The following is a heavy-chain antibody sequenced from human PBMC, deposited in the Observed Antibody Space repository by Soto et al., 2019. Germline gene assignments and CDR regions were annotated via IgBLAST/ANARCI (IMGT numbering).Heavy chain of an antibody. J-gene: IGHJ6*03. CDR1: GDSVSSNSAA. D-gene: IGHD1-7*01. Sequence: PSQTLSLTCAISGDSVSSNSAAWNWIRQSPSRGLEWLGRTYYRSTRWYNEYAVSVKSRIAVTPDTSKNQFSLHPNSVTPEDTAVYYCAGTTSLQRYYMDVWDTGTTVTVSS. V-gene: IGHV6-1*01. CDR3: AGTTSLQRYYMDV. CDR2: TYYRSTRWYN.